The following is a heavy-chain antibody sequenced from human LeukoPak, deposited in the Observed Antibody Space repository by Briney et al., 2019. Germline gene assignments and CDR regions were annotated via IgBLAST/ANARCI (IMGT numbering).Heavy chain of an antibody. CDR2: ISYDGNNK. V-gene: IGHV3-30*18. CDR1: GFTFSSYG. D-gene: IGHD3-22*01. J-gene: IGHJ4*02. Sequence: GGSLRLSCAASGFTFSSYGMHWVRQAPGKGLEWVAVISYDGNNKYYADSVKGRFTISRDNSKNTLYLQMNSLRAEDTAVYYCAKAGYYDSSGYMDYWGQGTLVTVSS. CDR3: AKAGYYDSSGYMDY.